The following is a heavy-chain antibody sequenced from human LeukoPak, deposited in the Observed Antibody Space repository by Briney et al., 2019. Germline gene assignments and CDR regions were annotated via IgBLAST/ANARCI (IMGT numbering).Heavy chain of an antibody. V-gene: IGHV1-69*13. Sequence: SVKVSCKASGGTFSSYAISWVRQAPGQGLEWMGGIIPICGKSNYAQKFQGRVTITADESTSTAYMELSSLRSEDTAVYYCAREDGGYDSGVWFDPWGQGTLVTVSS. D-gene: IGHD5-12*01. CDR2: IIPICGKS. CDR1: GGTFSSYA. J-gene: IGHJ5*02. CDR3: AREDGGYDSGVWFDP.